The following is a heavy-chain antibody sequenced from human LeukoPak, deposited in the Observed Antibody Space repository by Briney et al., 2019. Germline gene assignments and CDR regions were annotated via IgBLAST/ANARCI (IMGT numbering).Heavy chain of an antibody. CDR1: GFTFTAYS. V-gene: IGHV3-48*04. CDR2: ISTSSTTI. Sequence: GGSLRLSCAASGFTFTAYSMNWVRQVPGKGLEWLSYISTSSTTIYYADSVKGRFTISRDNAKNSLYLQMNSVRAEDTAIYYCATRIDYWGQGTLVTVSS. CDR3: ATRIDY. J-gene: IGHJ4*02.